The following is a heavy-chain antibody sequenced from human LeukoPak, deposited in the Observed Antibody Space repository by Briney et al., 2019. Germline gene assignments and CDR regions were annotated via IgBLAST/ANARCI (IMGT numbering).Heavy chain of an antibody. CDR2: ISSSSSYI. J-gene: IGHJ4*02. D-gene: IGHD6-6*01. Sequence: PGGSLRLSCAASGFTFSSYSMNWVRQAPGKGLEWVSSISSSSSYIYYADSVKGRFTISRDNAKNSLYLQMNSLRAEDTAVYYCARGSSSIATRQDYWGQGTLVTVSS. CDR1: GFTFSSYS. CDR3: ARGSSSIATRQDY. V-gene: IGHV3-21*01.